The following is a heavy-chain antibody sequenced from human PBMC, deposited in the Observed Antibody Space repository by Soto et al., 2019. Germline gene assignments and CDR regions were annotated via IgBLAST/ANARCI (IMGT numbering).Heavy chain of an antibody. CDR2: IRSKANSYAT. J-gene: IGHJ5*02. CDR1: GFTFSGSA. V-gene: IGHV3-73*01. D-gene: IGHD3-3*01. CDR3: TGTYYDFWSGYYNWFDP. Sequence: GGSLRLSCAASGFTFSGSAMHWVRQASGKGLEWVGRIRSKANSYATAYAASVKGRFTISRDDSKNTAYLQINSLKTEDTAVYYCTGTYYDFWSGYYNWFDPWGQGTLVTVSS.